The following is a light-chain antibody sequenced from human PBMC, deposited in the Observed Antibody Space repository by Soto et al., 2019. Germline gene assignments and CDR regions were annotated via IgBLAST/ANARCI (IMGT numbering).Light chain of an antibody. J-gene: IGLJ3*02. CDR2: DDR. Sequence: SYELTQPPSVSVAPGQTARITCGGNNIGSKNVHWYQQKPGQAPLLVVYDDRDRPSGIPERFSGSNSGNTASLTISRVEAGDEADYYCQVWDTISDLVVFGGGTKLTVL. CDR1: NIGSKN. CDR3: QVWDTISDLVV. V-gene: IGLV3-21*02.